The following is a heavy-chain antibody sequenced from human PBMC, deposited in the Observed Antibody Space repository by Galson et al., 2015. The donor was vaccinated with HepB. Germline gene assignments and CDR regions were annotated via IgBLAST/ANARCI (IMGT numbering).Heavy chain of an antibody. J-gene: IGHJ5*01. CDR2: INPNSGRT. Sequence: SVKVSCKASPYTFTKYYIHWVRQAPGQGLQWVGWINPNSGRTNSAPILQDRVTMSRDTSINTVYMDLSSLRSDDSAIYFCARAVVPAAPSDSWGQGTLVTVSS. V-gene: IGHV1-2*02. CDR3: ARAVVPAAPSDS. CDR1: PYTFTKYY. D-gene: IGHD2-2*01.